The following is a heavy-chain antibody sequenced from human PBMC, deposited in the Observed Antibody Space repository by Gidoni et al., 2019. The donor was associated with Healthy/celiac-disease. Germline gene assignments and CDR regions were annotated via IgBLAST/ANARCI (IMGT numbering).Heavy chain of an antibody. CDR1: GFTFGDYA. CDR3: TSTRPYDYVGVV. J-gene: IGHJ4*02. D-gene: IGHD3-16*01. Sequence: EVQLVESGGGLVQPGRSLRLSCTASGFTFGDYAMSWFRQAPGKGLEWVGCIRSKAYGGTTEYAASVKGIFTISRDDSKSIAYLQMNSLKTEDTAVYYCTSTRPYDYVGVVWGQGTLVTVSS. CDR2: IRSKAYGGTT. V-gene: IGHV3-49*03.